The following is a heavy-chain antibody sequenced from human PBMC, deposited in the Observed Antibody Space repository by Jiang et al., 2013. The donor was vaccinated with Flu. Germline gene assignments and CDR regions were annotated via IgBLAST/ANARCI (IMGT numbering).Heavy chain of an antibody. CDR3: VRDYNWAFDS. D-gene: IGHD1-1*01. Sequence: SQTLSLTCAISGDSVSNNVVAWNWIRQSPSRGLQWLGKTRYISRWLTEYSVSMQGRITINPDASKNQFSLQLDSATPEDTAIYYCVRDYNWAFDSWGQGTLVTVSS. CDR2: TRYISRWLT. CDR1: GDSVSNNVVA. J-gene: IGHJ4*02. V-gene: IGHV6-1*01.